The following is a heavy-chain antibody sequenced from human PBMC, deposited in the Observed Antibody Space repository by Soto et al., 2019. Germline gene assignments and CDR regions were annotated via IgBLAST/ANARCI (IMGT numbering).Heavy chain of an antibody. D-gene: IGHD5-12*01. CDR1: RFTFSTYE. CDR2: ISSSGSSV. Sequence: XGSLRLSCAAARFTFSTYEMHWVRQAPGKGLDWVPCISSSGSSVYYADSVKGRFTISRDNSRNSLYLQMNSLRDEDTALYYCVRYCSSTLCNGVATRTFDYWGQGTLVTVSS. V-gene: IGHV3-48*03. J-gene: IGHJ4*02. CDR3: VRYCSSTLCNGVATRTFDY.